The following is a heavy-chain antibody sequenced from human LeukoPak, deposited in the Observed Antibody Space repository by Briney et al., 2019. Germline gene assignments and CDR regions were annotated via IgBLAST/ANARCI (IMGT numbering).Heavy chain of an antibody. CDR2: ISSSSSYI. CDR1: EFTFSSYS. V-gene: IGHV3-21*01. CDR3: ARDVGGSLDY. D-gene: IGHD1-26*01. Sequence: PGGSLRLSCAASEFTFSSYSMNWVRQAPGKGLEWVSSISSSSSYIYYADSVKGRFTIFRDNAQRSVYLQMSSLRGEDTAVYYCARDVGGSLDYWGQGTLVTVSS. J-gene: IGHJ4*02.